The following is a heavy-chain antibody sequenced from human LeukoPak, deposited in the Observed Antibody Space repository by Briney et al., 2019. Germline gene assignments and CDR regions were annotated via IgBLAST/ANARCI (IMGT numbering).Heavy chain of an antibody. D-gene: IGHD2-15*01. CDR2: ISGGGVTT. CDR1: GFTFSGYA. CDR3: AREVRGSGGSRHYGMDV. Sequence: GGSLRLSCAASGFTFSGYAMSWVRQAPGKGLEWVSAISGGGVTTIYADSVKGRFTISRDNSKNTLNLEMNSLRAEDTAVYYCAREVRGSGGSRHYGMDVWGQGTTVTVPS. V-gene: IGHV3-23*01. J-gene: IGHJ6*02.